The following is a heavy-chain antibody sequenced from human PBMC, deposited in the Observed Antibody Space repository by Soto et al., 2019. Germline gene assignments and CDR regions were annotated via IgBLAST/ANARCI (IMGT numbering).Heavy chain of an antibody. V-gene: IGHV4-59*01. CDR3: ARVRDCSGGTCYSWWFDP. D-gene: IGHD2-15*01. Sequence: SETLSLTCTVSGGSISSYYWSWIRQPPGKGLEWIGHIYYSGSTSYNSSLKSRVTISVDTSKSQLSLKLSSVTAADTAVYYCARVRDCSGGTCYSWWFDPWGLGTLVTVS. J-gene: IGHJ5*02. CDR2: IYYSGST. CDR1: GGSISSYY.